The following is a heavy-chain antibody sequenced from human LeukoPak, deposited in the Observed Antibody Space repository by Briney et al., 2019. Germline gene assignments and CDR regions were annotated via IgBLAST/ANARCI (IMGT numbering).Heavy chain of an antibody. V-gene: IGHV4-4*07. D-gene: IGHD2-15*01. J-gene: IGHJ4*02. Sequence: PSETLSLTCTVSGGSINNYYWSWIRQSAGKGLEWIGRIYSSGSTNYNLSLKSRVTMSVDTSKNQFSLILSSVTAADTAMYFCARLRNVVLFDYWGQGTLVTVSS. CDR2: IYSSGST. CDR3: ARLRNVVLFDY. CDR1: GGSINNYY.